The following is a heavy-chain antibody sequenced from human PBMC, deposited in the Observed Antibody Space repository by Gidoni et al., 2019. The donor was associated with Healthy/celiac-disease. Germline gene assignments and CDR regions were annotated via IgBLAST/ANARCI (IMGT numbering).Heavy chain of an antibody. Sequence: QVQLVQSEAEVKKPGSSVNVSCKASGGTFSSYAISWVRQAPGQGLEWMGGIVPIVGTANDAQEYRGRVTITADESRSTAYMKLSRLRAEDTAVYYCTREMATVPLVVFDYWGQGTLVTVSS. D-gene: IGHD4-4*01. CDR3: TREMATVPLVVFDY. CDR2: IVPIVGTA. CDR1: GGTFSSYA. V-gene: IGHV1-69*01. J-gene: IGHJ4*02.